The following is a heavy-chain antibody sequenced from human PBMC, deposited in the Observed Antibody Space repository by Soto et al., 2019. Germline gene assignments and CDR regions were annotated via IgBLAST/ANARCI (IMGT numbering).Heavy chain of an antibody. Sequence: GGSLRLSCAASGFTFSSYSMNWVRQAPGKGLEWVSSISSSSSDIYYADSVKGRFTISRDNAKNTLYLQMNSLRAEDTAVHYCARDRGIAARHNWFDPWGQGTLGSGSS. D-gene: IGHD6-6*01. CDR3: ARDRGIAARHNWFDP. J-gene: IGHJ5*02. V-gene: IGHV3-21*01. CDR2: ISSSSSDI. CDR1: GFTFSSYS.